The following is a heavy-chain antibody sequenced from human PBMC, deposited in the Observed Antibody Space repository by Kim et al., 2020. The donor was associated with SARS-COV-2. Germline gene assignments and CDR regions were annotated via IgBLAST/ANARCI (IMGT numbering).Heavy chain of an antibody. Sequence: GGSLRLSCAASGFTLTTYSMNWVRQAPGKGLEWISYINSSGNSTYYADSVKGRFTISRDNAKNSLFLQMNSLRDEDTAVYYCARQYDHWGQGTLVTVSS. CDR1: GFTLTTYS. CDR2: INSSGNST. CDR3: ARQYDH. J-gene: IGHJ4*02. V-gene: IGHV3-48*02.